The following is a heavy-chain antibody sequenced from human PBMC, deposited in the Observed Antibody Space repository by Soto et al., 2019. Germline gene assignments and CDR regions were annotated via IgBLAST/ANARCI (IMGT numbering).Heavy chain of an antibody. D-gene: IGHD3-3*01. CDR3: ARVKEWLLTDY. CDR2: IYYSGST. J-gene: IGHJ4*02. V-gene: IGHV4-59*01. CDR1: GGSISSYC. Sequence: SETLSLTCTVSGGSISSYCWSWIRQPPGKGLEWIGYIYYSGSTNYNPSLKSRVTISVDTSKNQFSLKLSSVTAVDTAVYYCARVKEWLLTDYWGQGTLVTVSS.